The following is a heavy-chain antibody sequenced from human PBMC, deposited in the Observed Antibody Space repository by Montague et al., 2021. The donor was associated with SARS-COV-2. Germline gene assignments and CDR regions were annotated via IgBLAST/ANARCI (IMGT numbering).Heavy chain of an antibody. CDR3: AGHPVCHTRRIFYYFDS. Sequence: SETLSLTCTVSGGSISSNYYYWGWIRQPPGKRLEWIGSINYSGSPYYTPSLKNRVTISVDTSKNQFSLILTSVTAADTAVYYCAGHPVCHTRRIFYYFDSWGQGTLVTVSS. CDR1: GGSISSNYYY. V-gene: IGHV4-39*01. D-gene: IGHD3-3*01. CDR2: INYSGSP. J-gene: IGHJ4*02.